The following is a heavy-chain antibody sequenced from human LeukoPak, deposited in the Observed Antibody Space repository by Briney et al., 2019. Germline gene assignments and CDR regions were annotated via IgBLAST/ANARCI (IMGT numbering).Heavy chain of an antibody. D-gene: IGHD6-13*01. V-gene: IGHV1-3*04. CDR2: INTGNGNT. Sequence: ASVKVSCKASGYTFTSYAMHWVRQAPGQRLEWMGWINTGNGNTKYSQKFQGRDTITRDTSASTAYMELSSLRSEDTAVFWCARESFGSSRPSDYWGQGTLVTVSS. J-gene: IGHJ4*02. CDR3: ARESFGSSRPSDY. CDR1: GYTFTSYA.